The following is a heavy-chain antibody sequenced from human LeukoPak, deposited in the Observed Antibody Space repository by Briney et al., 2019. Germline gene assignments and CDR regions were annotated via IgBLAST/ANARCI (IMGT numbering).Heavy chain of an antibody. D-gene: IGHD1-26*01. CDR2: IYTSGST. J-gene: IGHJ3*02. CDR1: GGSISSGSYY. CDR3: ARDPLLDGEWEPIDAFDI. V-gene: IGHV4-61*02. Sequence: ASETLSLTCTVSGGSISSGSYYWSWIRQPAGKGLEWIGRIYTSGSTNYNPSLKSRVTISVDTSKNQFSLKLSSVTAADTAVYYCARDPLLDGEWEPIDAFDIWGQGTMVTVSS.